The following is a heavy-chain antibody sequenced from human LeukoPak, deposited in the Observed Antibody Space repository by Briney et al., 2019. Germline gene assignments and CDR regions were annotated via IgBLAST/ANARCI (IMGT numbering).Heavy chain of an antibody. CDR3: ARRAGGLARNNWFDP. J-gene: IGHJ5*02. V-gene: IGHV3-21*01. D-gene: IGHD3-16*01. CDR2: ISISSSYI. CDR1: GFNFSRHS. Sequence: GGSLRLSCAASGFNFSRHSMNWVRQAPGKGLEWVSYISISSSYINYSDSVKGRFTISRDNAKNSLYLQMSGLSAEDTAVYYCARRAGGLARNNWFDPWGQGTLVTVSS.